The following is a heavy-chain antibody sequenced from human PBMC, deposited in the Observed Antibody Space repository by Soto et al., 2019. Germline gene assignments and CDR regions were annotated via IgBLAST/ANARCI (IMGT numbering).Heavy chain of an antibody. CDR1: GGSISSSNW. CDR2: IYHSGST. D-gene: IGHD3-16*02. J-gene: IGHJ5*02. Sequence: SETLSLTCAVSGGSISSSNWWSWVRQPPGKGLEWIREIYHSGSTNYNPSLKSRVTISVDKSKNQFSLKLSSVTAADTAVYYCARAAYDYVWGSYRSFDPWGQGTLVTVSS. V-gene: IGHV4-4*02. CDR3: ARAAYDYVWGSYRSFDP.